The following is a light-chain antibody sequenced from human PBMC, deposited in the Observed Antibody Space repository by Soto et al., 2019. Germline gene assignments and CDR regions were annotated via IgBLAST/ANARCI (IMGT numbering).Light chain of an antibody. V-gene: IGLV1-40*01. CDR3: QSYDSSLSGWV. CDR2: GNT. CDR1: SSNIGAGYD. J-gene: IGLJ3*02. Sequence: QSVLTQPPSVSGAPGQRVTISCTGSSSNIGAGYDVHWYQQLPGTAPKLLIYGNTNRPSGVPDRFSGSKSATSAALAITGLQAEDEADYYCQSYDSSLSGWVFGGGTTLTV.